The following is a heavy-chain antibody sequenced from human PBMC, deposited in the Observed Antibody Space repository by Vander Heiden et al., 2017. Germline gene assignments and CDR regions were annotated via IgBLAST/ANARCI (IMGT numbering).Heavy chain of an antibody. CDR3: ATVGRKDIGVVPAADFDY. CDR2: FDPEDGET. J-gene: IGHJ4*02. CDR1: GYTLTELS. Sequence: VSCKVSGYTLTELSMHWVRQAPGKGLEWMGGFDPEDGETIYAQKFQGRVTMTEDTSTDTAYMELSSLRSEETAVYYCATVGRKDIGVVPAADFDYWGQGTLVTVSS. V-gene: IGHV1-24*01. D-gene: IGHD2-2*01.